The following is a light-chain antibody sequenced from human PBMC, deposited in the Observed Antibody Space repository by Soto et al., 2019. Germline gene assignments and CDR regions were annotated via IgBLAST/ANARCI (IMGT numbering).Light chain of an antibody. J-gene: IGKJ5*01. Sequence: EIVMTQSPATLSVSPVERATLSCRASQSVSSNLAWYQQKPGQAPRLLIYGASTRATGIPARFSGSGSGTDFTLTISSLEPEDFAVYYCQQRSNWPPTFGQGARLEIK. CDR1: QSVSSN. CDR3: QQRSNWPPT. V-gene: IGKV3-15*01. CDR2: GAS.